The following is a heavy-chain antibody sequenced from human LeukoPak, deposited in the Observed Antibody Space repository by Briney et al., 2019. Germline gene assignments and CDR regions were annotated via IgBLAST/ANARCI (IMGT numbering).Heavy chain of an antibody. CDR3: AKDGRNYNSSGYYDY. D-gene: IGHD3-22*01. Sequence: GGSLRLSCAASGFTFSSYAMSWVRQAPGKGLEWVSAISGSGGSTYYAGSVKGRFTISRDNSKNTLYLQMNSLRAEDTAVYYCAKDGRNYNSSGYYDYWGQGTLVTVSS. CDR1: GFTFSSYA. V-gene: IGHV3-23*01. J-gene: IGHJ4*02. CDR2: ISGSGGST.